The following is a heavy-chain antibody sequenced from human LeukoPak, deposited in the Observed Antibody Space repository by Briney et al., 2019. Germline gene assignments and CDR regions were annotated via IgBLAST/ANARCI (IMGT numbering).Heavy chain of an antibody. Sequence: GASVKVSCKTSAYTLIDYYMHWVRQAPGQGLEWIGWINPNSGDTNFAQKFQGRVTMTRDTSISTAYMELSRLKSDDTAVYYCARGALAVPRTIDKWGQGTLVTVSS. CDR1: AYTLIDYY. D-gene: IGHD2-2*01. CDR2: INPNSGDT. V-gene: IGHV1-2*02. J-gene: IGHJ4*02. CDR3: ARGALAVPRTIDK.